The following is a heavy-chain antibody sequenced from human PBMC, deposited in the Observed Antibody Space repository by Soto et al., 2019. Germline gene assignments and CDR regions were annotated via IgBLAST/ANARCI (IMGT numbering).Heavy chain of an antibody. CDR3: RKRKPPMVTGFSSVRDA. V-gene: IGHV1-69*06. J-gene: IGHJ6*02. Sequence: QVQLVQSGAEVKKPGSSVKVSCKASGGTFSSYAISWVRQAPGQGLEWMGGIIPIFGTANYAQKFQGRVTITAKKPTSTAKMELGSRKLENRAVNYGRKRKPPMVTGFSSVRDAWGQGTT. CDR2: IIPIFGTA. CDR1: GGTFSSYA. D-gene: IGHD5-18*01.